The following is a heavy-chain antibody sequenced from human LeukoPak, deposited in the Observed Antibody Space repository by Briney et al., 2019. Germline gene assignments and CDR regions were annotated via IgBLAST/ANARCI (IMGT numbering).Heavy chain of an antibody. J-gene: IGHJ2*01. CDR1: GGSFSGYY. D-gene: IGHD2-2*01. Sequence: SETLSLTCAVYGGSFSGYYWSWIRQPPGKGLEWIGEINHSGSTNYNPSLKSRVTISVDTSKNQFSLMLSSVTAADTAVYYCARGGGYCSSTSCHWYFDLWGRGTLVTVSS. V-gene: IGHV4-34*01. CDR3: ARGGGYCSSTSCHWYFDL. CDR2: INHSGST.